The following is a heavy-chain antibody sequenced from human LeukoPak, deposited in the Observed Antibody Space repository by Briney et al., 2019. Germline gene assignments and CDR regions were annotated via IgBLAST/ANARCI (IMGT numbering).Heavy chain of an antibody. Sequence: GGSLRLSCAASGFTFSNYAMNWVRQAPGKGLEWVAGIGGGDDIYYADSVKGRFTGSRDDSKNTLYLQMSSLRIEDTAIYYCAKDATPFNSIWDYFDSWGLGTLVTVS. V-gene: IGHV3-23*01. CDR3: AKDATPFNSIWDYFDS. J-gene: IGHJ4*02. CDR2: IGGGDDI. CDR1: GFTFSNYA. D-gene: IGHD4-23*01.